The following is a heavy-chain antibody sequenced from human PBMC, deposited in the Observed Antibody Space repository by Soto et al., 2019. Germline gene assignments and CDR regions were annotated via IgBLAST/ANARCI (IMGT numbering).Heavy chain of an antibody. CDR1: GFTFSSYS. D-gene: IGHD1-26*01. V-gene: IGHV3-33*08. J-gene: IGHJ6*02. CDR2: IWYDGSNK. CDR3: ARDGIDRYYYYGMDV. Sequence: GGSLRLSCAASGFTFSSYSMNWVRQAPGKGLEWVAVIWYDGSNKYYADSVKGRFTISRDNSKNTLYLQMNSLRAEDTAVYYCARDGIDRYYYYGMDVWGQGTTVTVSS.